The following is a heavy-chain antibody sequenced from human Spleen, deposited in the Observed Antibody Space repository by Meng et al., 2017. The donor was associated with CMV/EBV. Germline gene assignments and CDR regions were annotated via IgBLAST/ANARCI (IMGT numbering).Heavy chain of an antibody. Sequence: LVLYGSASTKPGSLVKVACKVSGRPCRSYSIRCLRQAPGQGLEWMGGIIPIFGTSNYAQKFQGRVTITADESTSTAYMELSSLRSEDTAVYYCARDSQLELQAGPFDYWGQGTLVTVSS. CDR1: GRPCRSYS. D-gene: IGHD1-7*01. J-gene: IGHJ4*02. CDR2: IIPIFGTS. CDR3: ARDSQLELQAGPFDY. V-gene: IGHV1-69*13.